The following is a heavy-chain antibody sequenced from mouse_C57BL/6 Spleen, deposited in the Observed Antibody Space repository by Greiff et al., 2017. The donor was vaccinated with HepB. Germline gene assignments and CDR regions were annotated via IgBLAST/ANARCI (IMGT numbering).Heavy chain of an antibody. CDR3: ARVHYYGSSLYWYFDV. CDR2: ISSGSSTI. CDR1: GFTFSDYG. J-gene: IGHJ1*03. D-gene: IGHD1-1*01. V-gene: IGHV5-17*01. Sequence: EVQLVESGGGLVKPGGSLKLSCAASGFTFSDYGMHWVRQAPEKGLEWVAYISSGSSTIYYADTVKGRFTISRDNAKNTLFLQMTSLRSEDTAMYYCARVHYYGSSLYWYFDVWGTGTTVTVSS.